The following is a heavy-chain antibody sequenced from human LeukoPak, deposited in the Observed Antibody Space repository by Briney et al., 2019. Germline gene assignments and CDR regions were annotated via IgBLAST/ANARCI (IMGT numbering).Heavy chain of an antibody. D-gene: IGHD3-10*01. V-gene: IGHV3-23*01. J-gene: IGHJ4*02. CDR1: GFTFSKYA. CDR2: ISGSGGGP. Sequence: GGSLRLSYAASGFTFSKYAMSWVRQAPGKGLEWASGISGSGGGPYYADSVKGRFTISRDNSKNTLYLQMNSLRADDTAVYYCARDRDGTGNYPLDYWGQGTLVIVSS. CDR3: ARDRDGTGNYPLDY.